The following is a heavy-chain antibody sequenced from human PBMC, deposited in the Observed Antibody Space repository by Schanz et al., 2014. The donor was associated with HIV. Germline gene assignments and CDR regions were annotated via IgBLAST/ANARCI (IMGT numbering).Heavy chain of an antibody. CDR1: RLTFSGYS. CDR3: AKMEMAIVRWYYGMDV. V-gene: IGHV3-23*04. J-gene: IGHJ6*02. CDR2: ISISGETT. Sequence: EVQLVESGGGLVKPGGSLRLACAGSRLTFSGYSMNWVRQAPGKGLEWVSGISISGETTYYADSVKGRFTISRDNSKNTLYLEMNSLRAEDTAVYYCAKMEMAIVRWYYGMDVWGQGTTVTVSS. D-gene: IGHD3-16*02.